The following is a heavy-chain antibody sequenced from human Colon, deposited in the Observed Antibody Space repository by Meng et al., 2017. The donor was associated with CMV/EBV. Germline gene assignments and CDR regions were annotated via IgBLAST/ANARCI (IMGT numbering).Heavy chain of an antibody. D-gene: IGHD2-2*02. V-gene: IGHV1-46*01. J-gene: IGHJ5*02. CDR3: AADLPDIVVVPAAIWGGPP. Sequence: ASVKVSCKASGYTFTSYYIHWVRQAPGQGLEWMGMINPSGGSTSYSHKFQDRITMTRDMSTSTAYMELSSLRSEDTAVYYCAADLPDIVVVPAAIWGGPPWGQGTLVTVSS. CDR1: GYTFTSYY. CDR2: INPSGGST.